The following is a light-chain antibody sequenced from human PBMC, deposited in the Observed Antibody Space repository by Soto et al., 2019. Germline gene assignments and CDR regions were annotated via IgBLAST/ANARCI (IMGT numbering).Light chain of an antibody. Sequence: QSVLTQPASVSGSPGQSITISCTGTSSDVGGYNYVSWYQQHPGKAPELMIYDVSNRPSGVSNRFSGSKSGNTASLTISGLQAEDEADYYCSSYTSRTTDVFGTGTKVTVL. CDR3: SSYTSRTTDV. CDR1: SSDVGGYNY. J-gene: IGLJ1*01. V-gene: IGLV2-14*03. CDR2: DVS.